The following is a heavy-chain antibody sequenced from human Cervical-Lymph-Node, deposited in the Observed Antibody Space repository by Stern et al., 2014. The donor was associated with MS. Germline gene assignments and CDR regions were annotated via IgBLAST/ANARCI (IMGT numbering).Heavy chain of an antibody. Sequence: VQLVESGSGLVKPSQTLSLTCAVSGGSISSGGYSWSWIRQPPVKGLEWIGYIYHSGSTYYNPSLKSRVTISVARSKTQFSLKLSSVTAADTAVYYCARSSTVTPNAFDIWGQGTMVTVSS. D-gene: IGHD4-17*01. V-gene: IGHV4-30-2*01. J-gene: IGHJ3*02. CDR1: GGSISSGGYS. CDR3: ARSSTVTPNAFDI. CDR2: IYHSGST.